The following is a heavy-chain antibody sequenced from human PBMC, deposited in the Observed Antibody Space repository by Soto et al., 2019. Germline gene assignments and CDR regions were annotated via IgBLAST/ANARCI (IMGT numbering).Heavy chain of an antibody. V-gene: IGHV4-39*01. CDR1: GGSISSGSYY. D-gene: IGHD3-10*01. CDR3: VRQDYGSGSQNSFDP. Sequence: QLQLQESGPGLVKPSETLSLPCTVSGGSISSGSYYWGWIRQPPGKGLEWIGSIYYGGSTYYNPSLKSRVTVSVDTSKNQFSLKLSSVTAADTAVYYCVRQDYGSGSQNSFDPWGQVTLVTVSS. J-gene: IGHJ5*02. CDR2: IYYGGST.